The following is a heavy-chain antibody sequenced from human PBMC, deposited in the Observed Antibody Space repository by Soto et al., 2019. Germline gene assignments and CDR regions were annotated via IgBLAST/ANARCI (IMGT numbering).Heavy chain of an antibody. J-gene: IGHJ6*02. D-gene: IGHD5-12*01. V-gene: IGHV3-13*01. CDR3: ARARDGYNYRTYYYYGMDV. CDR1: GFTFSSYD. CDR2: IGTAGDT. Sequence: EVQLVESGGGLVQPGGSLRLSCAASGFTFSSYDMHWVRQATGKGLEWVSAIGTAGDTYYPGSVKGRFTISRENAKNSLYLQMKSLRAEDTAVYYCARARDGYNYRTYYYYGMDVWGQGTTVTVSS.